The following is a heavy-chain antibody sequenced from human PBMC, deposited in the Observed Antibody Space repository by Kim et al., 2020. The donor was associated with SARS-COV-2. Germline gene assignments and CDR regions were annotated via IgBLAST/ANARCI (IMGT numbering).Heavy chain of an antibody. V-gene: IGHV3-48*04. D-gene: IGHD3-10*01. CDR1: GFTFRSYN. CDR3: ARAPKVGGSGAYYKTGDGFDI. CDR2: ISSDSSTI. Sequence: GGSLRLSCTASGFTFRSYNMNWVRQAPGKGLEWVSYISSDSSTIDYADSVKGRFTISRDNAKNSLYLRMNSLRAEDTAVYYCARAPKVGGSGAYYKTGDGFDIWGQGTMVTVSS. J-gene: IGHJ3*02.